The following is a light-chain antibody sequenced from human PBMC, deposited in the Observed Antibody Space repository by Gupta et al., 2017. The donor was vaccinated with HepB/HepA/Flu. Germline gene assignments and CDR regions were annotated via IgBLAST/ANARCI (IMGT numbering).Light chain of an antibody. V-gene: IGLV1-51*02. CDR2: ENN. CDR3: GTWDTSLTIGV. Sequence: QSVLTQPPSVSAAPGQNVTISCSGSSSNIGNNDVSWYQQLSGTDPKLLIFENNKRPSGIPDRLSGSKSATSATLGITGLQNGDEADYYCGTWDTSLTIGVLGGGTKLTVL. CDR1: SSNIGNND. J-gene: IGLJ2*01.